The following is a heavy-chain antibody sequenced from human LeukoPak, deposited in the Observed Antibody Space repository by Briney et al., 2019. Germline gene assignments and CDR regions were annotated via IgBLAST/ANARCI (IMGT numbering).Heavy chain of an antibody. CDR1: GYTFTSYG. D-gene: IGHD3-3*01. CDR2: ISAYNGNT. V-gene: IGHV1-18*01. CDR3: ARGPRFLEWSPDMDV. J-gene: IGHJ6*02. Sequence: ASVKVSCKASGYTFTSYGISWVRQAPGQGLEWMGWISAYNGNTNYAQKLQGRVTMTTDTSTSTAYIELRSLRSDDTAVYYCARGPRFLEWSPDMDVWGQGTTVTVSS.